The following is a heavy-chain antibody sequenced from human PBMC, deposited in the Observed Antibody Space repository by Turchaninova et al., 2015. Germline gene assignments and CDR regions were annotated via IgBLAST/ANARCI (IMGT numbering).Heavy chain of an antibody. Sequence: QVQLVQSGAEVKKPGSSVKVSCKASGGTFSSYAISWVRQAPGQGIGWRGGIIPFLGTANSYRTVQGRVSVTAYEDTRTADMELSSLRSEDTAVYYWAGGTEPRGEYFQHWGQGTLVTVSS. CDR2: IIPFLGTA. J-gene: IGHJ1*01. CDR3: AGGTEPRGEYFQH. D-gene: IGHD3-10*01. V-gene: IGHV1-69*01. CDR1: GGTFSSYA.